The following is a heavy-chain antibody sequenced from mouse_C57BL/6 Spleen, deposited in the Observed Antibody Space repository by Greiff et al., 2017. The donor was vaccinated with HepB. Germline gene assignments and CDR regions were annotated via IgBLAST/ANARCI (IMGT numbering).Heavy chain of an antibody. V-gene: IGHV1-59*01. CDR3: ARGGYYGSSYPYAMDY. CDR2: IDPSDSYT. Sequence: QVQLKQPGAELVRPGTSVKLSCKASGYTFTSYWMHWVKQRPGQGLEWIGVIDPSDSYTNYNQKFKGKATLTVDTSSSTAYMQLSSLTSEDSAVYYCARGGYYGSSYPYAMDYWGQGTSVTVSS. J-gene: IGHJ4*01. D-gene: IGHD1-1*01. CDR1: GYTFTSYW.